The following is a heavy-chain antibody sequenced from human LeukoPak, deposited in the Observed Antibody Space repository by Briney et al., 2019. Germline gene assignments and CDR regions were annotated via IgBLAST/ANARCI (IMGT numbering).Heavy chain of an antibody. Sequence: SETLSLTCTVSGGSISSSNYYWGWIRQPPGKGLEWIGSIYYSGSTYYNPSLKSRVTISVDTSKNQFSLKLSSVTAADTAVYYCARDGYSSGWAQHPQFDYWGQGTLVTVSS. J-gene: IGHJ4*02. D-gene: IGHD6-19*01. CDR3: ARDGYSSGWAQHPQFDY. CDR1: GGSISSSNYY. V-gene: IGHV4-39*07. CDR2: IYYSGST.